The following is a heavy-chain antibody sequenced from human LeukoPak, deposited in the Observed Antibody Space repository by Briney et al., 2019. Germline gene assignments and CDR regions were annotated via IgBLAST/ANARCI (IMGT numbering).Heavy chain of an antibody. V-gene: IGHV1-69*05. Sequence: SVKVSCKASGGTFTSYAISWVRQAPGQGLEWMGGIIPIFGRANYAQKFQGRVTITTDESTSTAYMELSSLRSEDTAVYYCASYPVVEGSYYDSSDHVIVYFQHWGQGTLVTVSS. J-gene: IGHJ1*01. CDR2: IIPIFGRA. CDR3: ASYPVVEGSYYDSSDHVIVYFQH. D-gene: IGHD3-22*01. CDR1: GGTFTSYA.